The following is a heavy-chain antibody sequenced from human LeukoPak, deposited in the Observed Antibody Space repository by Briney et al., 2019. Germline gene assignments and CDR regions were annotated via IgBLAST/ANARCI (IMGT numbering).Heavy chain of an antibody. CDR3: ARDVCSSTSCWFDP. J-gene: IGHJ5*02. D-gene: IGHD2-2*01. CDR1: VGTLSSYA. V-gene: IGHV1-69*06. Sequence: SVKVSCKASVGTLSSYAISWVRQAPGQGLEWMGGIIPIFGTANYAQKFQGRVTITADKSTSTAYMELSSLRSEDTAVYYCARDVCSSTSCWFDPWGQGTLVTVSS. CDR2: IIPIFGTA.